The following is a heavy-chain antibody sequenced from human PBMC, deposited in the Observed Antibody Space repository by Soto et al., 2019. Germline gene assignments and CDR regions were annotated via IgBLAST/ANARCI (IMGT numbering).Heavy chain of an antibody. D-gene: IGHD2-15*01. V-gene: IGHV3-30-3*01. J-gene: IGHJ6*02. Sequence: VQLVESGGGVVQPGRSLRLSCAASGFTFSSYAMHWVRQAPGKGLEWVAVISYDGSNKYYADSVKGRFTISRDNSKNTLYLQMNSLRAEDTAVYYCARESGSRYYYYGMDVWGQGTTVTVSS. CDR2: ISYDGSNK. CDR3: ARESGSRYYYYGMDV. CDR1: GFTFSSYA.